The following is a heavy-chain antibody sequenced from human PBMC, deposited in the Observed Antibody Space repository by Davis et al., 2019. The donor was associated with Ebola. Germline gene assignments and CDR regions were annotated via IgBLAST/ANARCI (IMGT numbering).Heavy chain of an antibody. D-gene: IGHD5-12*01. CDR3: ATGVATTIDYYYYGMDV. Sequence: GESLKISCAASGFTFSSYSMNWVRQAPGKGLEWVSYISSSGSTIYYADSVKGRFTISRDNSKNTLYLQMNSLRAEDTAVYYCATGVATTIDYYYYGMDVWGKGTTVTVSS. CDR2: ISSSGSTI. V-gene: IGHV3-48*01. J-gene: IGHJ6*04. CDR1: GFTFSSYS.